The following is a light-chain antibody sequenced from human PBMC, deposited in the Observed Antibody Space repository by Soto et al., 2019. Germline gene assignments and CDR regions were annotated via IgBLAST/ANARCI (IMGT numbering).Light chain of an antibody. CDR2: DVS. CDR3: SSYTSSSTVV. Sequence: QSALPQPDSVSGSPGQSSTISCTGTSSDVGGYNYVSWYQQQPGKAPKLMIYDVSTRPSGVSNRFSGSKSGNTAYLTISGLQAEDEADYYFSSYTSSSTVVFGGGTKLTVL. CDR1: SSDVGGYNY. J-gene: IGLJ2*01. V-gene: IGLV2-14*01.